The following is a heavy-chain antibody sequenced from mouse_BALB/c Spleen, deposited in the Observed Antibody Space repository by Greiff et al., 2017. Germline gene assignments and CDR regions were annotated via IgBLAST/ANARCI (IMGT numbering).Heavy chain of an antibody. CDR1: GFNIKDTY. V-gene: IGHV14-3*02. CDR3: ARSPGRAATPWFAY. J-gene: IGHJ3*01. Sequence: EVQLQQSGAELVKPGASVKLSCTASGFNIKDTYMHWVKQRPEQGLEWIGRIDPANGNTKYDPKFQGKATITADTSSNTAYLQLSSLTSEDTAVYYCARSPGRAATPWFAYWGQGTLVTVSA. D-gene: IGHD1-1*01. CDR2: IDPANGNT.